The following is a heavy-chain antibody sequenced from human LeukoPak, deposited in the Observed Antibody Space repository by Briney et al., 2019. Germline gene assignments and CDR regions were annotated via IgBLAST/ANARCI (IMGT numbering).Heavy chain of an antibody. Sequence: GGSLRLSCAASGFTFDDYAMHWVRQAPGKGLEWVSGISWNSGSIGYADSVKGRFTISRDNAKNFLYLQMNSLRAEDTALYYCAKVGFVDFWSGYFDYWGQGTLVTVSS. CDR3: AKVGFVDFWSGYFDY. J-gene: IGHJ4*02. V-gene: IGHV3-9*01. CDR1: GFTFDDYA. CDR2: ISWNSGSI. D-gene: IGHD3-3*01.